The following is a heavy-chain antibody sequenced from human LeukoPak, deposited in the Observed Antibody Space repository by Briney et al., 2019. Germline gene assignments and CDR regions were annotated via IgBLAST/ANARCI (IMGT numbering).Heavy chain of an antibody. V-gene: IGHV3-7*01. J-gene: IGHJ4*02. CDR1: GPTFSSSW. CDR3: ARESYPVIYQDASGFYYVGVLDS. Sequence: PGGPLRLSCAASGPTFSSSWMSWVRQAPGKGLEWVATINQHESEKYYVDSVKGRFTLSRDNAKNSLYLQMNSLRVEDTAVYYCARESYPVIYQDASGFYYVGVLDSWGQGTLVTVSS. CDR2: INQHESEK. D-gene: IGHD3-22*01.